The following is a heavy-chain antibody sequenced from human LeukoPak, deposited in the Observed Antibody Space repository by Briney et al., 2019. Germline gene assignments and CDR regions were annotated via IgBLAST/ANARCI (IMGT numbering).Heavy chain of an antibody. CDR1: GGTFSSYA. J-gene: IGHJ6*03. D-gene: IGHD6-6*01. Sequence: SVKVSCKASGGTFSSYAISWVRQAPGQGLERMGGIIPIFGTANYAQKFQGRVTITTDESTSTAYMELSSLRSEDTAVYYCARGAGIAARLYYYYMDVWGKGTTVTVSS. CDR2: IIPIFGTA. CDR3: ARGAGIAARLYYYYMDV. V-gene: IGHV1-69*05.